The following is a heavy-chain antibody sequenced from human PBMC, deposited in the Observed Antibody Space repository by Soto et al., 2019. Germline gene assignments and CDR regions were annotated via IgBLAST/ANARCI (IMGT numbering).Heavy chain of an antibody. D-gene: IGHD4-17*01. CDR2: IYSGGRT. V-gene: IGHV3-66*01. Sequence: EVQLVESGGGLVQPGGSLRLSCAASGFTVSNNYMSWVRQAPGKGLEWVSVIYSGGRTDYADSVKGRFTISRGNSKNTLYLQMNSLRAEDTAVYYCARSSKDYGDYGWGQGTLVTVSS. CDR1: GFTVSNNY. CDR3: ARSSKDYGDYG. J-gene: IGHJ4*02.